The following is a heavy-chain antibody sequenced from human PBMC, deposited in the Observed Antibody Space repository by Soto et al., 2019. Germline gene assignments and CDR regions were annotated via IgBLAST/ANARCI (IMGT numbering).Heavy chain of an antibody. CDR2: IYYSGST. D-gene: IGHD6-13*01. Sequence: PSETLSLTCTVSGGSISSYYWSWIRQPPGKGLEWIGYIYYSGSTNYIPSLKSRVTISVDTSKNQFSLKLSSVTAADTAVYYCAIVAAAARSYWYFDYWGQGTLVTVSS. CDR3: AIVAAAARSYWYFDY. V-gene: IGHV4-59*01. J-gene: IGHJ4*02. CDR1: GGSISSYY.